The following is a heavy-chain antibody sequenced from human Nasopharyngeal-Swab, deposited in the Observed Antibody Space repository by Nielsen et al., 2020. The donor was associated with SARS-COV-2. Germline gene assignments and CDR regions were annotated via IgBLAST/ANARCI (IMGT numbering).Heavy chain of an antibody. CDR2: INYSGSN. CDR3: ARVPGHYYYYGMDV. CDR1: GGSISSSSYY. V-gene: IGHV4-39*01. Sequence: SETLSLTCTVSGGSISSSSYYWGWIRQRPGKGLEWIGSINYSGSNYYNPSLKSRVTISVDTSKNQFSLKLSSGTAADTAVYYCARVPGHYYYYGMDVWGQGTTVTVSS. D-gene: IGHD7-27*01. J-gene: IGHJ6*02.